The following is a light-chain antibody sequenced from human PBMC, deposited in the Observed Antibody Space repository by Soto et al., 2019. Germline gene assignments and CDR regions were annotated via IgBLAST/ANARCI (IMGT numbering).Light chain of an antibody. Sequence: DIQMTQSPSPLSESVGERVTIPCRASQTISIWLAWYQQKPGKAPKLLIYKASTLKSGVPSRFSGSGSGTEFTLTISSMQPDDFATYYCQHYNSYSEAFGQGTKVELK. J-gene: IGKJ1*01. V-gene: IGKV1-5*03. CDR3: QHYNSYSEA. CDR2: KAS. CDR1: QTISIW.